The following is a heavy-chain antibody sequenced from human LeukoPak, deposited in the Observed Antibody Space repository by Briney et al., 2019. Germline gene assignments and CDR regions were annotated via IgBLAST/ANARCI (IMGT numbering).Heavy chain of an antibody. CDR3: AELGITMIGGV. CDR1: GFTFSSYE. J-gene: IGHJ6*04. CDR2: ISSSGSTI. V-gene: IGHV3-48*03. Sequence: PWGSLTLSCAASGFTFSSYEMNWVRQAPGKGLEWVSYISSSGSTIYYAVSVKGRFTISSHHAKNSLFLPMNSLGAEDTAVYYCAELGITMIGGVWGKGTTVTISS. D-gene: IGHD3-10*02.